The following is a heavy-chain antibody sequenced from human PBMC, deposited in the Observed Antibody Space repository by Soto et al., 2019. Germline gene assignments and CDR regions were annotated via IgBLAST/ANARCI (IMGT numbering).Heavy chain of an antibody. CDR2: MNPNSGNA. D-gene: IGHD3-10*01. J-gene: IGHJ5*02. Sequence: GASVKVSCKASGYTFTSYDINWVRQATGQGLEWMGWMNPNSGNAGYAQKFQGRVTMTRNTSISTAYMELSSLRSEDTAVYYCARGGELSYYYGSGRSTTWFATWGQVSLVTVSS. V-gene: IGHV1-8*01. CDR3: ARGGELSYYYGSGRSTTWFAT. CDR1: GYTFTSYD.